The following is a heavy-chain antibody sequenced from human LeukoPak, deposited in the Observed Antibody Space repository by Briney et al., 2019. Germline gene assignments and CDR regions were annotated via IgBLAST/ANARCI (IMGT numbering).Heavy chain of an antibody. V-gene: IGHV4-4*08. CDR2: IYANGIT. CDR3: ARRAYYDSSGYKPTAGYFDL. J-gene: IGHJ2*01. Sequence: SETLSLTCTVSGGSLFSYYWNWIRQSPGKGLEWVGYIYANGITTYNPSLRSRGSISIDTSRKQFSLRLTSVTAADTATYYCARRAYYDSSGYKPTAGYFDLWGRGTLVTVSS. D-gene: IGHD3-22*01. CDR1: GGSLFSYY.